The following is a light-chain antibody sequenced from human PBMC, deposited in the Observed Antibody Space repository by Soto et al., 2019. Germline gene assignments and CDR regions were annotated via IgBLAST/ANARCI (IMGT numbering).Light chain of an antibody. CDR3: QQYDSSPWT. J-gene: IGKJ1*01. CDR1: QSVSSSF. Sequence: EIVLTQSPGTLSLSPGERATLSCRASQSVSSSFLAWYQQKPGQAPRLLIYGASSRATGIPDRFSGSGSGTDFNLTISRLEPEDFAVYYCQQYDSSPWTFGQGNKVEIK. CDR2: GAS. V-gene: IGKV3-20*01.